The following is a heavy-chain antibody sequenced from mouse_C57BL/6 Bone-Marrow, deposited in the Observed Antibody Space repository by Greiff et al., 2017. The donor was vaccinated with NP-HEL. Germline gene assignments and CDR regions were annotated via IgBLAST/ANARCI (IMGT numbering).Heavy chain of an antibody. V-gene: IGHV1-15*01. CDR2: IDPETGGT. CDR1: GYTFTDYE. CDR3: TRGLLRGY. D-gene: IGHD2-3*01. Sequence: VQLQESGAELVRPGASVTLSCKASGYTFTDYEMHWVKQTPVHGLEWIGAIDPETGGTAYNQKFKGKAILTADKSSSTAYMELRSLTSEDSAVYYCTRGLLRGYWGQGTTLTVSS. J-gene: IGHJ2*01.